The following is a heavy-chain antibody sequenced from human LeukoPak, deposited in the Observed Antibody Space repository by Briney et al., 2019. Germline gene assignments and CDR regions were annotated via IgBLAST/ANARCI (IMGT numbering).Heavy chain of an antibody. CDR2: IRNDGTNK. D-gene: IGHD3-16*02. Sequence: GGSLRLSCAASGFTFSSYGMHWVRQAPGKGLEWVAFIRNDGTNKYYADSVKGRFTISRDNSKNTLYLQMNSLRAEDTAVYYCARNVESNYDYVWGSYRADWYFDLWGRGTLVTVSS. J-gene: IGHJ2*01. V-gene: IGHV3-30*02. CDR1: GFTFSSYG. CDR3: ARNVESNYDYVWGSYRADWYFDL.